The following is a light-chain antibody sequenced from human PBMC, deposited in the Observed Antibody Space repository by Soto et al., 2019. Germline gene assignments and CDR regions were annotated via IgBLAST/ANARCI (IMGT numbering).Light chain of an antibody. CDR3: QQFGSSPLYT. CDR2: GAS. CDR1: QSVSSSY. J-gene: IGKJ2*01. V-gene: IGKV3-20*01. Sequence: EIVLTQSPGTLSLSPGERVTLSCRASQSVSSSYLAWYQQKPGQAPRLLIYGASSRATVIPDRFSGSGSGTDFTLTIIRLEPEDFAVYYCQQFGSSPLYTFGQGTKLEIK.